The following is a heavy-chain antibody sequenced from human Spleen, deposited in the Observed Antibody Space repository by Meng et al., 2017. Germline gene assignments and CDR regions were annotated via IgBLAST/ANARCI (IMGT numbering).Heavy chain of an antibody. CDR3: ARFTVTSYFDY. CDR2: LYQSGST. V-gene: IGHV4-38-2*01. J-gene: IGHJ4*02. CDR1: GYSITGSYN. D-gene: IGHD4-17*01. Sequence: GSLRLSCAVSGYSITGSYNWGWIRQAPGKGLEWIGSLYQSGSTYYNPSLKSRVTISVDTSKKQFSLKLSSVTAADTAVYYCARFTVTSYFDYWGQGILVTVSS.